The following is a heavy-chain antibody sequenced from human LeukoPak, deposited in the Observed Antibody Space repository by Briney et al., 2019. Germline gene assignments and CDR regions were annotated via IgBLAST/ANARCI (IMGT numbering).Heavy chain of an antibody. CDR1: GFTFSKYT. V-gene: IGHV3-23*01. J-gene: IGHJ4*02. D-gene: IGHD1-14*01. CDR3: AKDFTPDGIWDIDY. CDR2: IYGGGSGST. Sequence: GGSLRLSCVASGFTFSKYTMSWVRQAPGKGLEWVSGIYGGGSGSTFYAESVKGRFTISIDNSKNTLYLQMNSLRDEDTAIYYCAKDFTPDGIWDIDYWGRGTLITVSS.